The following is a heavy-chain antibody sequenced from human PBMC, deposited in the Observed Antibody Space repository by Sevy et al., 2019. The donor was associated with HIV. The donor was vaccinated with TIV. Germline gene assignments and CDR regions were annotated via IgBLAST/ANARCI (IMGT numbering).Heavy chain of an antibody. Sequence: GGSLRLSCAASGFTFSSYGMHWVRQAPGKGLEWVAVISYDGSNKYYADSVKGRFTISRDNSKYTLYLKMNSLRAEDTAVYYCANSEPSGSYYLLGYYGMDVWGQGTTVTVSS. CDR1: GFTFSSYG. D-gene: IGHD3-10*01. J-gene: IGHJ6*02. CDR3: ANSEPSGSYYLLGYYGMDV. V-gene: IGHV3-30*18. CDR2: ISYDGSNK.